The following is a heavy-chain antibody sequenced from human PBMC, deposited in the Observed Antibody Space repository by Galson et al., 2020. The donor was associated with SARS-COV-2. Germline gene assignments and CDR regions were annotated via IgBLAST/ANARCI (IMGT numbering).Heavy chain of an antibody. CDR3: ARGLDSNGYYDHYYGLDV. J-gene: IGHJ6*02. D-gene: IGHD3-22*01. V-gene: IGHV3-33*01. CDR2: IWYDGTNK. CDR1: GFSFRNYG. Sequence: TGGSLRLSCAASGFSFRNYGMHWVRQAPGKGLEWVATIWYDGTNKDYGDSVKGRFAISRDNSKNTLYLQMNSLRAEDTAVYYCARGLDSNGYYDHYYGLDVWGQGTTVTVSS.